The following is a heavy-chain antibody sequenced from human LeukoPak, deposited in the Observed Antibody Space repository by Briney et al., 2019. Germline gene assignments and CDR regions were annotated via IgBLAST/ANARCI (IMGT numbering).Heavy chain of an antibody. J-gene: IGHJ4*02. CDR1: GGSISSYY. CDR2: IYYSGST. D-gene: IGHD7-27*01. Sequence: PSETPSLTCTVSGGSISSYYWSWIQQPPGKGLEWIGYIYYSGSTNYNPSLKSRVTISVDTSKNQFSLKLSSVTAADTAVYYCARVPGDYYFDYWGQGTLVTVSS. CDR3: ARVPGDYYFDY. V-gene: IGHV4-59*01.